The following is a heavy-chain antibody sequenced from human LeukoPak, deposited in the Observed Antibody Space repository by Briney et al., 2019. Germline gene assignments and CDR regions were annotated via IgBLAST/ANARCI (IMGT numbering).Heavy chain of an antibody. CDR1: GFTVSSNS. Sequence: QPGGSLRLSCTVSGFTVSSNSMSWVRQAPGKGLEWVSFIFSSTHYSDSVKGRFTISRDNSKNTLYLQMNSLRAEDTAVYYCANGPTSSGYFSYFDYWGQGTPVTVSS. D-gene: IGHD3-22*01. V-gene: IGHV3-53*01. CDR2: IFSST. J-gene: IGHJ4*02. CDR3: ANGPTSSGYFSYFDY.